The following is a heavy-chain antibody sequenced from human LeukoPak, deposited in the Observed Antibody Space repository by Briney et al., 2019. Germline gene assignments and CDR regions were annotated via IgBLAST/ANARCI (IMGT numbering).Heavy chain of an antibody. CDR3: ARDGGGNFDY. Sequence: GGSLRLSCAASGFTFSSYWMSWVSQAPGKGLEWEAFISYDGSNKYYADSVKGRFTISRDNSKNTLYLQMNSLRAEDTAVYYCARDGGGNFDYWGQGTLVTVSS. CDR2: ISYDGSNK. CDR1: GFTFSSYW. J-gene: IGHJ4*02. D-gene: IGHD2-15*01. V-gene: IGHV3-30-3*01.